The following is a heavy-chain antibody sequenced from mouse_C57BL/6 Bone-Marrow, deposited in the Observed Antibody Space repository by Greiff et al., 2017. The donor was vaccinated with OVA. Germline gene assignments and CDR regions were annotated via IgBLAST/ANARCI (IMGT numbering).Heavy chain of an antibody. CDR1: GYAFTNYL. Sequence: VKLQESGAELVRPGTSVKVSCKASGYAFTNYLIEWVKQRPGQGLEWIGVINPGSGGTNYNEKFKGKATLTVDKSSSTAYMELNSLTSEDSAVYYCARSHYYGSSAWFAYWGQGTLVTVSA. V-gene: IGHV1-54*01. CDR2: INPGSGGT. J-gene: IGHJ3*01. D-gene: IGHD1-1*01. CDR3: ARSHYYGSSAWFAY.